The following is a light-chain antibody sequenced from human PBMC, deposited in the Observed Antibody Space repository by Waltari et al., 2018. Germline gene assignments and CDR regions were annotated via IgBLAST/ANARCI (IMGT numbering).Light chain of an antibody. CDR3: QVSDSTADLVV. Sequence: SYVLTQPPSVSVAPGETSRITCGGDNIGGYSVHWYQQKPGQAPVLVLYYDSNRPSGFPGRFSGSNFGNTATLTISRVEAGDEADYYCQVSDSTADLVVFGGGTKLTVL. V-gene: IGLV3-21*04. CDR2: YDS. J-gene: IGLJ2*01. CDR1: NIGGYS.